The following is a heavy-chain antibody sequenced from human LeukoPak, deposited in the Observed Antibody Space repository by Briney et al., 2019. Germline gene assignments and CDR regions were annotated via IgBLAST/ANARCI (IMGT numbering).Heavy chain of an antibody. CDR2: ISAYNDNT. CDR1: GYTFTSYG. V-gene: IGHV1-18*01. D-gene: IGHD5-24*01. CDR3: ARMIGDGDYFDY. Sequence: ASVKVSCKASGYTFTSYGISRVRQAPGQGLEWMGWISAYNDNTNYAQKLQGRVAMTTDTSTSTAYMELRSLRSDDTAVYYCARMIGDGDYFDYWGQGTLVTVSS. J-gene: IGHJ4*02.